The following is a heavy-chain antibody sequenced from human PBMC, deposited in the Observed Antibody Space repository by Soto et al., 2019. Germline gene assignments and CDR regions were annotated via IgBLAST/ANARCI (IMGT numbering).Heavy chain of an antibody. CDR3: ARELYGKTH. CDR1: GGSLSSGGNY. CDR2: IYYSGST. V-gene: IGHV4-31*02. D-gene: IGHD2-15*01. Sequence: PSGTLSLTWTVSGGSLSSGGNYWSWIRQHPGKGLEWIGYIYYSGSTYYNPALKSRVTISVDTSKNQFSLELSSVTAADTAVYCCARELYGKTHCGQRTLVTVSS. J-gene: IGHJ4*02.